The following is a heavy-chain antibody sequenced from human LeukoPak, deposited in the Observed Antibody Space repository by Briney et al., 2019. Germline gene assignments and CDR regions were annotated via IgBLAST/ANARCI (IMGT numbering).Heavy chain of an antibody. J-gene: IGHJ4*02. D-gene: IGHD2-2*02. CDR3: ARDVLWDIVVVPAAIPDY. CDR2: ISSSSSYI. Sequence: GGSLRLSCAASGFTFSSYSMNWVRQAPGKGLEWVSSISSSSSYIYYADSVKGRFTIFRDNAKNSLYLQMNSLRAEDTAVYYCARDVLWDIVVVPAAIPDYWGQGTLVTVSS. CDR1: GFTFSSYS. V-gene: IGHV3-21*01.